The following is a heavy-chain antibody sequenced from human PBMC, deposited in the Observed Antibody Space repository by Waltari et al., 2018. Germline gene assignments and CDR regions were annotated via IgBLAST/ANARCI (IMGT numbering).Heavy chain of an antibody. V-gene: IGHV1-69-2*01. CDR3: ATGRDNWSDPGGWFDP. Sequence: YTHWVQQAPGKGLEWMGLVDPEDGETMYAEKVQDRVTITADTSTDTAYMELSSLRSEDTAVYYCATGRDNWSDPGGWFDPWGQGTLFTVSS. J-gene: IGHJ5*02. CDR1: Y. D-gene: IGHD1-1*01. CDR2: VDPEDGET.